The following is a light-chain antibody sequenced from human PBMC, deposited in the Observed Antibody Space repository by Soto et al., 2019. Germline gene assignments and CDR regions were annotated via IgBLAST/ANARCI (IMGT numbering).Light chain of an antibody. CDR3: QHYDILPVT. CDR1: RDISKS. Sequence: IQMTQSPSSLSASVGDRVTITCQASRDISKSLSWYQQIPGKAPKLLIYDASNLETGVPTRFSGSGFGTDFSFTISSLQPEDIATYYCQHYDILPVTFGGGTTVEI. J-gene: IGKJ4*01. V-gene: IGKV1-33*01. CDR2: DAS.